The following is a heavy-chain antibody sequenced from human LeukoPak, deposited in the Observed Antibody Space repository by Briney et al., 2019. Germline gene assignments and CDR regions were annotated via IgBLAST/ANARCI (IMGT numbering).Heavy chain of an antibody. CDR2: IYHSGST. D-gene: IGHD3-3*01. J-gene: IGHJ6*02. CDR3: ARGPPYDFWSGYYKYYYYGMDV. CDR1: GGSISDSFEHY. V-gene: IGHV4-4*02. Sequence: SETLSLTCVVSGGSISDSFEHYWSWVRQPPGKGLEWIGEIYHSGSTNYNPSLKSRVTISVDKSKNQFSLKLSSVTAADTAVYYCARGPPYDFWSGYYKYYYYGMDVWGQGTTVTVSS.